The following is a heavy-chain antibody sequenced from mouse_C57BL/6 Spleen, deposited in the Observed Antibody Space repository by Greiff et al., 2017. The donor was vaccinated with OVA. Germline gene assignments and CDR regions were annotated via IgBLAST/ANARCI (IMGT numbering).Heavy chain of an antibody. J-gene: IGHJ3*01. CDR3: ARDDYDAWFAY. Sequence: DVHLVESGGGLVKPGGSLKLSCAASGFTFSDYGMHWVRQAPEKGLEWVAYISSGSSTIYYADTVKGRFTISRDNAKNTLFLQMTSLRSEDTAMYYCARDDYDAWFAYWGQGTLVTVSA. D-gene: IGHD2-4*01. CDR1: GFTFSDYG. V-gene: IGHV5-17*01. CDR2: ISSGSSTI.